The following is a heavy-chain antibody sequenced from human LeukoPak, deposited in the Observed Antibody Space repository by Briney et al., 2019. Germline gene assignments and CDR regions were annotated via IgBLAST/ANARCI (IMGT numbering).Heavy chain of an antibody. V-gene: IGHV4-34*01. J-gene: IGHJ4*02. CDR2: INHSGST. D-gene: IGHD6-13*01. Sequence: PSETLSLTCAVDGGSFSGYYWSWIRQPPGKGLEWIGEINHSGSTNYNPSLKSRVTISVDTSKNQFSLKLSSVTAADPAVYYCASPFPPRYSSNRRFDYWGQGTLVPVSS. CDR1: GGSFSGYY. CDR3: ASPFPPRYSSNRRFDY.